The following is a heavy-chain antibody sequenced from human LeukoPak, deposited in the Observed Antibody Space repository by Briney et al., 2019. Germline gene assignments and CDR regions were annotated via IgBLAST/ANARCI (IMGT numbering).Heavy chain of an antibody. D-gene: IGHD2-15*01. J-gene: IGHJ4*02. V-gene: IGHV1-8*01. CDR3: ARGTRGTLGYCSGGSCYSFFY. CDR1: GYTFTSYD. CDR2: MNPNRGNT. Sequence: ASLKVSCKASGYTFTSYDINWGRQATGQGLEWMGWMNPNRGNTGYAQKFQARVHMTRNTSISTAYMELSSLRSEDTAVYYCARGTRGTLGYCSGGSCYSFFYWGQGTLVTVSS.